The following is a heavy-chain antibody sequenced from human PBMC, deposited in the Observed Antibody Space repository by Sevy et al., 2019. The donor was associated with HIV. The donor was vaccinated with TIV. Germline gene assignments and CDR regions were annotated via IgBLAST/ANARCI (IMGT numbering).Heavy chain of an antibody. Sequence: ASVKVSCKASGYTFTSYGISWVRQAPGQGLEGMGWISAYNGNTNYAQKLQGRVTMTTDTSTSTAYMELRSLRSDDTAVYYCARDRGEQWLVYFDYWGQGTLVTVSS. CDR3: ARDRGEQWLVYFDY. CDR2: ISAYNGNT. CDR1: GYTFTSYG. D-gene: IGHD6-19*01. V-gene: IGHV1-18*01. J-gene: IGHJ4*02.